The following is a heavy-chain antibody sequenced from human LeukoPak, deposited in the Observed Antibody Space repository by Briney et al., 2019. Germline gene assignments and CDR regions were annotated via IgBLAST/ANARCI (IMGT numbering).Heavy chain of an antibody. J-gene: IGHJ4*02. CDR2: IYHSGST. CDR1: GYSISSGYY. D-gene: IGHD1-26*01. V-gene: IGHV4-38-2*02. Sequence: KPSETLSLTCTVSGYSISSGYYWGWIRQPPGKGLEWIGSIYHSGSTYYNPSLKSRVTISVDTSKNQFSLKLSSVTAADTAVYYCASLRERSYYARGFDYWGRGTLVTVSS. CDR3: ASLRERSYYARGFDY.